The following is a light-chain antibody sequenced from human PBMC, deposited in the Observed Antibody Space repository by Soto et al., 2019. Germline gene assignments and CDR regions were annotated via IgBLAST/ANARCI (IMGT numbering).Light chain of an antibody. CDR1: SGHSSYA. V-gene: IGLV4-69*01. CDR2: VISDGSH. Sequence: QPVLTQSPSASASLGASVKLTCTLSSGHSSYAIAWHQQSPEKGPRYLMKVISDGSHSKGDGIPDRFSGSSSGAERYLTISSLQSEDEADYYCQTWGTGFHVVFGGGTQLTVL. J-gene: IGLJ2*01. CDR3: QTWGTGFHVV.